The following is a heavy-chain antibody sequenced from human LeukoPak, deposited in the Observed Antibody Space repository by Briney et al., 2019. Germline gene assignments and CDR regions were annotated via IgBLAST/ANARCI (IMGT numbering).Heavy chain of an antibody. Sequence: GGSLRLSCAASGFTFSSYSIHWVRQAPGKGLEWVAFIRYDGSKKYYANSVKGRFTISRDNSKNTLYLQMNSLRADDTAVYYCAKDRMDGRSLDYWGQGTLVTVSS. J-gene: IGHJ4*02. CDR2: IRYDGSKK. CDR3: AKDRMDGRSLDY. V-gene: IGHV3-30*02. CDR1: GFTFSSYS. D-gene: IGHD6-19*01.